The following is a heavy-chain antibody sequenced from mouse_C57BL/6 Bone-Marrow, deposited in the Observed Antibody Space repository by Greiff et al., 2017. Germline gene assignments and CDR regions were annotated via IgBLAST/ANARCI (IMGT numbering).Heavy chain of an antibody. CDR2: IDPETGGT. V-gene: IGHV1-15*01. CDR3: TRGWGSSMDY. Sequence: QVHVKQSGAELVRPGASVTLSCKASGYTFTDYEMHWVKQTPVHGLEWIGAIDPETGGTAYNQKFKGKATLTADKSSSTAYMELRSLTSEDSAVXYYTRGWGSSMDYWGQGTTLTVSS. J-gene: IGHJ2*01. D-gene: IGHD1-1*01. CDR1: GYTFTDYE.